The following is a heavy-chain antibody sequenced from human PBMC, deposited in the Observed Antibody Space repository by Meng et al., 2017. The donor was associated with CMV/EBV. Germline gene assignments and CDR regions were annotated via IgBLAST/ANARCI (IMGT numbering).Heavy chain of an antibody. CDR2: IYSGGST. V-gene: IGHV3-53*01. CDR3: ARGTNSGSYSAFDI. J-gene: IGHJ3*02. Sequence: GESLKISCAASGFTVSSNYMSWVRQAPGKGLEWVSVIYSGGSTHYADSVKGRFTISRDNSKNTLYLQMNSLRAEDTAVYYCARGTNSGSYSAFDIWGQGTMVTVSS. CDR1: GFTVSSNY. D-gene: IGHD1-26*01.